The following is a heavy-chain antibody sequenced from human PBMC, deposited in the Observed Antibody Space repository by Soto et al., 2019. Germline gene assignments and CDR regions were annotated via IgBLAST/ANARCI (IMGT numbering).Heavy chain of an antibody. CDR2: ISYDGSNK. CDR1: GFTFSSYA. V-gene: IGHV3-30-3*01. CDR3: ARALIAARPYFDY. J-gene: IGHJ4*02. D-gene: IGHD6-6*01. Sequence: GGSLRLSCAASGFTFSSYAMHWVRQAPGKGLEWVAVISYDGSNKYYADSVKDRFTISRDNSKNTLYLQMNSLRAEDTAVYYCARALIAARPYFDYWGQGTLVTVSS.